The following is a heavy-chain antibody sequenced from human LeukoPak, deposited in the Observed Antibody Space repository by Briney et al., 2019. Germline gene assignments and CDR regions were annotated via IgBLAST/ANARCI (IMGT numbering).Heavy chain of an antibody. CDR3: ARWVRFCSSTSCTFYGMDV. Sequence: PGGSLRLSCAASGFTFSSYSMNWVRQDPGKGLECVSYISSSSSTIYYADSVKGRFTISRDNAKNSLYLQMNRLRDEDTAVYYCARWVRFCSSTSCTFYGMDVWGQGTTVSVSS. V-gene: IGHV3-48*02. J-gene: IGHJ6*02. CDR2: ISSSSSTI. CDR1: GFTFSSYS. D-gene: IGHD2-2*01.